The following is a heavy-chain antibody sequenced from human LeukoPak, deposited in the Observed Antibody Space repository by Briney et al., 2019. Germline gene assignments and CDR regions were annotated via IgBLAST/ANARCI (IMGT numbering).Heavy chain of an antibody. CDR1: GFTFSSYE. Sequence: PGGSLRLSCAASGFTFSSYEMNWVRQAPGKGLEWVSYISSSGSTTYYADSVKGRFTISRDNAKNSLYLQMNSLRAEDTAVYYCARLWFGAHALDYWGQGTLVTVSS. CDR3: ARLWFGAHALDY. V-gene: IGHV3-48*03. CDR2: ISSSGSTT. D-gene: IGHD3-10*01. J-gene: IGHJ4*02.